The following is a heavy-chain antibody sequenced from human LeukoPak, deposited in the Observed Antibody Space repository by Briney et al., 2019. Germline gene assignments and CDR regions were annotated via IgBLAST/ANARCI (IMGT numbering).Heavy chain of an antibody. D-gene: IGHD2-15*01. CDR2: IYTSGST. V-gene: IGHV4-61*02. J-gene: IGHJ3*02. Sequence: PSQTLSLTCTVSGGSISSGSYYWSWIRQPAGKGLEWIGRIYTSGSTNYNPSLKSRVTISVDTSKNQFSLKLSSVTAADTAVYYCARERGGCSGGSCYPKTDAFDIWGQGTMVTVSS. CDR1: GGSISSGSYY. CDR3: ARERGGCSGGSCYPKTDAFDI.